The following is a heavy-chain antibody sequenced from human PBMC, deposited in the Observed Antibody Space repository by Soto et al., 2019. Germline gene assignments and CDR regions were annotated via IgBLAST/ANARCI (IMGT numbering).Heavy chain of an antibody. D-gene: IGHD6-13*01. CDR3: ARGGRRQQLVYLRFDP. J-gene: IGHJ5*02. CDR1: GGSFSGYY. V-gene: IGHV4-34*01. CDR2: INHSGGT. Sequence: SETLSLTCAVYGGSFSGYYWSWIRQPPGKGLEWIGEINHSGGTNYNPSLKSRVTISVDTSKNQFSLKLSSVTAADTAVYYCARGGRRQQLVYLRFDPWGQGTLVTVSS.